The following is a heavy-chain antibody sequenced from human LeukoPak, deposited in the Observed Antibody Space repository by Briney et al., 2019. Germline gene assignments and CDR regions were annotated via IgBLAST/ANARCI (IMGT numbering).Heavy chain of an antibody. V-gene: IGHV3-53*01. CDR3: ATGGRSGMAFDF. CDR1: GFIASSNY. Sequence: GGSLRLSCSFSGFIASSNYMAWVRQSPGKGLQWISFIYGGGNTLYADSVRDRFSISRDNSKSTLYLQMSSLRVEDTAVYYCATGGRSGMAFDFWGQGTLVTVSS. CDR2: IYGGGNT. J-gene: IGHJ4*02. D-gene: IGHD2-8*01.